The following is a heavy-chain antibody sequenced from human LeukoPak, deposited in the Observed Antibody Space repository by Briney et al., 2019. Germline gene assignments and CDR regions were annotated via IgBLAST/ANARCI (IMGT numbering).Heavy chain of an antibody. CDR3: VRGVLV. D-gene: IGHD6-13*01. CDR2: VYNSGST. CDR1: GGSISSGNYW. J-gene: IGHJ6*02. V-gene: IGHV4-30-4*02. Sequence: SETLSLTCTVSGGSISSGNYWWSWIRQHPEKGREWIGSVYNSGSTSYTSSLKSRATISVDTSKNQFSLKLNSVTPADTAVYYCVRGVLVWGQGTTVTVSS.